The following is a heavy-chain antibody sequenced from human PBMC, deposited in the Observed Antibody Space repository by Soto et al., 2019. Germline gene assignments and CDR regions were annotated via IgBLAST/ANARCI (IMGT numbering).Heavy chain of an antibody. CDR3: AREMVRGNAFDI. Sequence: QVQLVQSWAEVKKPGASVKVSCKASGYTFTDYYMHWVRQAPGQGLEWMGWINPNSGATNYAQKFQGRVTMTRDTSISTAYMELSRLRSDDTALFYCAREMVRGNAFDIWGQGTVVTVSS. D-gene: IGHD3-10*01. CDR2: INPNSGAT. J-gene: IGHJ3*02. V-gene: IGHV1-2*02. CDR1: GYTFTDYY.